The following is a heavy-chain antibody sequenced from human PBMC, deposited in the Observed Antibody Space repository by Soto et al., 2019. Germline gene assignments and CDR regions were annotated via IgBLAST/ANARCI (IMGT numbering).Heavy chain of an antibody. Sequence: GGSLRLSCAASGFTVSSNYMSWVRQAPGKGLEWVSVIYSGGSTYYADSVKGRFTISRDNSKNTLYLQMNSLRAEDTAVYYCARVYGDYGWYFDYWGQGTLVTVSS. V-gene: IGHV3-53*01. CDR1: GFTVSSNY. J-gene: IGHJ4*02. CDR2: IYSGGST. D-gene: IGHD4-17*01. CDR3: ARVYGDYGWYFDY.